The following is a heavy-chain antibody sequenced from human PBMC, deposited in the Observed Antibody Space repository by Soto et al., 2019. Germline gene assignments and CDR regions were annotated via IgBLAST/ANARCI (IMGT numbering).Heavy chain of an antibody. CDR1: GYTLTELS. D-gene: IGHD2-2*01. V-gene: IGHV1-24*01. J-gene: IGHJ3*02. Sequence: ASVKVSCKVSGYTLTELSMHGVRQAPGKGREWMGGFDPEDGETIYAQKFQGRVTMTEDTSTDTAYMELSSLRSEDTAVYYCATDLAMGPAFDIWGQGTMVTVSS. CDR3: ATDLAMGPAFDI. CDR2: FDPEDGET.